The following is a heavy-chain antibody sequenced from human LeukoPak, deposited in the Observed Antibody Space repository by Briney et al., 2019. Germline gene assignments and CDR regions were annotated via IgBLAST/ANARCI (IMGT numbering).Heavy chain of an antibody. CDR2: IKSKTDGGTT. D-gene: IGHD1-26*01. CDR1: GFTFSNAW. V-gene: IGHV3-15*01. CDR3: TTLILLYSGSYY. Sequence: PGGSLRLSCAASGFTFSNAWMSWVRQAPGKGLEWVGRIKSKTDGGTTDYAAPVKGRFTISTDDSKNTLYLQMNNLKTEDTAVYYCTTLILLYSGSYYWGQGTLVTVSS. J-gene: IGHJ4*02.